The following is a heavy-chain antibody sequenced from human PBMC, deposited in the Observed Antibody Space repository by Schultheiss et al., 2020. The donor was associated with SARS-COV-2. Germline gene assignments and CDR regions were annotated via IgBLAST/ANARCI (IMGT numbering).Heavy chain of an antibody. D-gene: IGHD4-11*01. Sequence: ASVKVSCKASGYTFTSYGISWVRQAPGQGLEWMGIINPSGGSTSYAQKFQGRVTMTRDTSISTAYMELSRLRSDDTAVYYCARVYRGATPAEYFQHWGQGTLVTVSS. CDR2: INPSGGST. CDR3: ARVYRGATPAEYFQH. V-gene: IGHV1-46*01. CDR1: GYTFTSYG. J-gene: IGHJ1*01.